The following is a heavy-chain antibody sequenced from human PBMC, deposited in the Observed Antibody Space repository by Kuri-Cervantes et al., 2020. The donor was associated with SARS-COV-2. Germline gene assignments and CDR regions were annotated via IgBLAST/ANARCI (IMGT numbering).Heavy chain of an antibody. V-gene: IGHV4-34*01. CDR1: GGSFSGYY. CDR3: ASGWLRGWFDP. D-gene: IGHD5-12*01. Sequence: SETLSLTCAVYGGSFSGYYWSWIRQPPGKGLEWIGEINHSGSTNYNPSRKSRVTISVDTSKNQFSLKLSSVTAADPAGYYCASGWLRGWFDPWGQGTLVTVSS. CDR2: INHSGST. J-gene: IGHJ5*02.